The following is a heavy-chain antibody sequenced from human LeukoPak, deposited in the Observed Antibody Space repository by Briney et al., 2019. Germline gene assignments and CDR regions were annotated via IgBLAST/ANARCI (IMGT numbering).Heavy chain of an antibody. J-gene: IGHJ6*03. CDR3: ARGRGRITIFGVVIRSSYYYYMDV. Sequence: ASVKVSCKASGYTFTSYDINWVRQATGQGLEWMGWMNPNSGNTGYAQKFQGRVTITRNTSISTAYMELSSLRSEDTAVYYCARGRGRITIFGVVIRSSYYYYMDVRGKGTTVTVSS. V-gene: IGHV1-8*03. D-gene: IGHD3-3*01. CDR1: GYTFTSYD. CDR2: MNPNSGNT.